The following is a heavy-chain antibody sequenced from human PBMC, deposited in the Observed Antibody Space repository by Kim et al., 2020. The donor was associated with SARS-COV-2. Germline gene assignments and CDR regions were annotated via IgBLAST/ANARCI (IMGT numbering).Heavy chain of an antibody. D-gene: IGHD6-6*01. CDR3: ARQTSSSPGFDY. V-gene: IGHV4-39*01. CDR2: IYYSGST. CDR1: GGSISSSSYY. Sequence: SETLSLTCTVSGGSISSSSYYWGWIRQPPGKGLEWIGSIYYSGSTYSNPSLKSRVTISVDTSNNQFSLKLSSVTAADTAVYYCARQTSSSPGFDYWGQGTLVTVSS. J-gene: IGHJ4*02.